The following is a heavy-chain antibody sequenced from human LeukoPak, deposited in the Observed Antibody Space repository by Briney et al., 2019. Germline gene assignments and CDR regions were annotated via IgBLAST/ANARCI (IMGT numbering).Heavy chain of an antibody. Sequence: GGSLRLSCAASGFTFSSYAMSWVRQAPGKGLGWASAISGSGGSTYYADSVKGRFTISRDNSKNTLYLQMNSLRAEDTAVYYCAKANSVYGDYLDYWGQGTLVTVSS. V-gene: IGHV3-23*01. CDR1: GFTFSSYA. CDR3: AKANSVYGDYLDY. CDR2: ISGSGGST. D-gene: IGHD4-17*01. J-gene: IGHJ4*02.